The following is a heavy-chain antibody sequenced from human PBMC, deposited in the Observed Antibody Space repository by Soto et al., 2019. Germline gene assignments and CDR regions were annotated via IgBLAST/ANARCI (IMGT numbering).Heavy chain of an antibody. V-gene: IGHV4-59*01. Sequence: PSETLSLTCTVAGGTISSYCWSCIRQPPGKGLEWIGYIYYSGSNNYNPSLKSRVTISVDTSKNQFSLKLSSVTAADMAVYYRARENSAWFDYWGQGTLVTVSS. J-gene: IGHJ4*02. CDR1: GGTISSYC. D-gene: IGHD6-19*01. CDR3: ARENSAWFDY. CDR2: IYYSGSN.